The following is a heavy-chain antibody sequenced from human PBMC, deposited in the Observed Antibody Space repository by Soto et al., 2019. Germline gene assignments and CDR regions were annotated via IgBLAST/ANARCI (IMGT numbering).Heavy chain of an antibody. J-gene: IGHJ4*02. CDR1: GISFNNAW. D-gene: IGHD2-15*01. CDR2: IGSEIDGATI. V-gene: IGHV3-15*04. Sequence: DVQVAESGGGLVKPGGSLRLSCAVSGISFNNAWMSWVRQAPGKGLEWVGRIGSEIDGATIEYAAPVKGRFIISRNRSKYTLSLQMTSLKTEDTATFFCAIDDSSTVGGGLYWGQGTLVNVSS. CDR3: AIDDSSTVGGGLY.